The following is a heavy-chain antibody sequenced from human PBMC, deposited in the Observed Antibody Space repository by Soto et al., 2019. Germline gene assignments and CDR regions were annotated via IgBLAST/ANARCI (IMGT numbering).Heavy chain of an antibody. CDR2: ISSSSSTI. Sequence: EVQLVESGGGLVQPGGSLRLSCAASGFTFSSYSMNWVRQAPGKGLEWVSYISSSSSTIYYADSVKGRFTISRDNAKNSLYLQLNSLSDEDTAVYYCARGIYYLGDAFDIWGQGTMVTVSS. D-gene: IGHD1-26*01. J-gene: IGHJ3*02. V-gene: IGHV3-48*02. CDR3: ARGIYYLGDAFDI. CDR1: GFTFSSYS.